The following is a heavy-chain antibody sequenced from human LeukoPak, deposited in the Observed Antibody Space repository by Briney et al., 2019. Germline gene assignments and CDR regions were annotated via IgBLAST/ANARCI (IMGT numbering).Heavy chain of an antibody. CDR3: ARNLGGAFIYYYYYYMDV. J-gene: IGHJ6*03. V-gene: IGHV3-48*01. Sequence: GRSLRLSCAASGFTFSSYAMNWVRQAPGKGLEWVSYISSSSTIYYADSVKGRFTISRDNAKNSLYLQMNSLRAEDTAVYYCARNLGGAFIYYYYYYMDVWGKGTTVTVSS. CDR2: ISSSSTI. D-gene: IGHD3-3*01. CDR1: GFTFSSYA.